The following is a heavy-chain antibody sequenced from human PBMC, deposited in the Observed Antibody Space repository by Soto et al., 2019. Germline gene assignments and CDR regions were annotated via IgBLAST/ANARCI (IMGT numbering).Heavy chain of an antibody. J-gene: IGHJ4*02. D-gene: IGHD2-15*01. Sequence: PGGSLRLSCAASRFSFSGYDMTWIRQAPGKGLEWVSYISSSGGLIYYADSVKGRFTISRDNSENTLYLHMGSLRAEDMAVYYCARGPGYCLEYWSQGTLVTVSS. CDR2: ISSSGGLI. CDR3: ARGPGYCLEY. V-gene: IGHV3-11*04. CDR1: RFSFSGYD.